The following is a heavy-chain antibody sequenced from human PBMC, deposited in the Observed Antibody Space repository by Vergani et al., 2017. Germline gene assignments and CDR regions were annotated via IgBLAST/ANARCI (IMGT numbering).Heavy chain of an antibody. CDR1: GFTFSSYS. D-gene: IGHD6-25*01. CDR3: AKDFAAPSDY. V-gene: IGHV3-21*04. Sequence: EVQLVESGGGLVKPGGSLRLSCAASGFTFSSYSMNWVRQAPGKGLEWVSSISSSSSYIYYADSVKGRFTISRDNSNNTLYLQMNSLRAEDTAVYYCAKDFAAPSDYWGQGILVTVSS. CDR2: ISSSSSYI. J-gene: IGHJ4*02.